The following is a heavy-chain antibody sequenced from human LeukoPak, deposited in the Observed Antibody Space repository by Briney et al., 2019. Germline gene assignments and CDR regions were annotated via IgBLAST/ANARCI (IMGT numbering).Heavy chain of an antibody. D-gene: IGHD5-24*01. CDR1: GGTFSSYA. CDR2: IIPIFGTA. J-gene: IGHJ4*02. CDR3: ASAILDGYNDMYFDY. Sequence: SVKVSCKASGGTFSSYAISWVRQAPGQGLEWMGRIIPIFGTANYAQKFQGRVTITTDESTSTAYMELSSLRSEDTAAYYCASAILDGYNDMYFDYWGQGTLVTVSS. V-gene: IGHV1-69*05.